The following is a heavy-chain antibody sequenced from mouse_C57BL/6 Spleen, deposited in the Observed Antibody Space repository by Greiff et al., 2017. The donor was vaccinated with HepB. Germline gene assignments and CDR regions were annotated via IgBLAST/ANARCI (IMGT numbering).Heavy chain of an antibody. CDR1: GYSFTGYY. CDR2: INPSTGGT. J-gene: IGHJ2*01. Sequence: EVKLMESGPELVKPGASVKISCKASGYSFTGYYMNWVKQSPEKSLEWIGEINPSTGGTTYNQKFKAKATLTVDKSSSTAYMQLKSLTSEDSAVYYCARRGYYDYDGRNVFDYWGQGTTLTVSS. CDR3: ARRGYYDYDGRNVFDY. V-gene: IGHV1-42*01. D-gene: IGHD2-4*01.